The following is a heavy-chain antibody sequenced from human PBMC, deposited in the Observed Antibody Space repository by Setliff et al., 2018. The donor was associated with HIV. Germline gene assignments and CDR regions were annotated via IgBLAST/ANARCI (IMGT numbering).Heavy chain of an antibody. CDR1: GYTFTDYF. V-gene: IGHV1-2*02. D-gene: IGHD1-1*01. CDR3: ARQLSNSYDY. Sequence: ASVKVSCKSSGYTFTDYFIHWVRQAPGQGLEWMGWISPDKGNTRISQRFRGSVTMTRDRSINTAYMELSGLTSDDTAVYYCARQLSNSYDYWGQGALVTVSS. J-gene: IGHJ4*02. CDR2: ISPDKGNT.